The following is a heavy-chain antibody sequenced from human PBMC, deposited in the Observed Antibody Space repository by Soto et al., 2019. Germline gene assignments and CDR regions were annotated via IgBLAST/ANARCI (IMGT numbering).Heavy chain of an antibody. D-gene: IGHD2-21*02. CDR1: GFTFGTYA. V-gene: IGHV3-23*01. Sequence: PEGSLRLSCAASGFTFGTYAMSWVRQAPGKGLEWVSGISGRGTTFYADSVKGRFTISRDNSKNTVHLEMNNLRAEDMACYYCAKFRGQAYGDYYLDSWGQGPMVTVSS. CDR3: AKFRGQAYGDYYLDS. CDR2: ISGRGTT. J-gene: IGHJ4*02.